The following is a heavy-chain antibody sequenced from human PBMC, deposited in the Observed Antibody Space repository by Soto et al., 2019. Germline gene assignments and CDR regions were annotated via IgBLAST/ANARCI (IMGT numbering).Heavy chain of an antibody. CDR1: GGSTSSSSYY. Sequence: SETLSLTCTVSGGSTSSSSYYWVWIRQPPGKGLEWIGSIYYSGSTYYNPSLKSRVTISVDTSKNQFSLKLSSVTAADTAVHYCARQVTSSSGYYYGMDVWGQGTTVTVSS. CDR2: IYYSGST. V-gene: IGHV4-39*01. J-gene: IGHJ6*02. CDR3: ARQVTSSSGYYYGMDV. D-gene: IGHD6-6*01.